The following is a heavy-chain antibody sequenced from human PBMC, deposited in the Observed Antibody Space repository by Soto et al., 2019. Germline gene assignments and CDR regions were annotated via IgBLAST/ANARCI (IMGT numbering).Heavy chain of an antibody. Sequence: QVQLVESGGGVVQPGRSLRLSCAASGFTFSSYGMHWVRQAPGKGLEWVAVISYDGSNKYYADSVKGRFTISRDNSKNTLYLQMNSLRAEDTAVYYCTKEGGEMVRGVMIYYFDYWGQGPLVTVSS. CDR3: TKEGGEMVRGVMIYYFDY. D-gene: IGHD3-10*01. J-gene: IGHJ4*02. CDR1: GFTFSSYG. CDR2: ISYDGSNK. V-gene: IGHV3-30*18.